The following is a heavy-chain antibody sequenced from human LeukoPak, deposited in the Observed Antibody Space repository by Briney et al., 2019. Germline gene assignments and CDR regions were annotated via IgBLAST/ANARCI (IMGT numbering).Heavy chain of an antibody. V-gene: IGHV3-23*01. J-gene: IGHJ4*02. Sequence: GGSLRLSCAAPGFTFGTYAMSWVRQAPGKGLEWVSTISSSGGSTYYADSVKGRFTISRDNSKNTLSLQMNTLRAEDTAVYYCAKDTNLTPDYWGQGTLVTVSS. CDR3: AKDTNLTPDY. CDR1: GFTFGTYA. CDR2: ISSSGGST.